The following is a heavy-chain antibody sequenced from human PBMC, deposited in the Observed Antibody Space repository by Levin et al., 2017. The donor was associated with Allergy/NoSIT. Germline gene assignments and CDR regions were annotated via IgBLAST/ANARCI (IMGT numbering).Heavy chain of an antibody. Sequence: GGSLRLSCAASGFTFSSYSMNWVRQAPGKGLEWVSSISSSSSYIYYADSVKGRFTISRDNAKNSLYLQMNSLRAEDTAVYYCARYDYGSGMFDYWGQGTLVTVSS. J-gene: IGHJ4*02. CDR2: ISSSSSYI. V-gene: IGHV3-21*01. CDR3: ARYDYGSGMFDY. D-gene: IGHD3-10*01. CDR1: GFTFSSYS.